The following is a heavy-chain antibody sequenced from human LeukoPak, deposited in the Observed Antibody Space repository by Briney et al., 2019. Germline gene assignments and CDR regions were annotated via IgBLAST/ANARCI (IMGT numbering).Heavy chain of an antibody. Sequence: GGSLRLSCAASGFTFSSYSMNWVRQAPGKGLEWVSSISSSSSYIYYADSVKGRFTTSRDNAKNSLYLQMNSLRAEDTAVYYCARARRYCSSTSCYDLYFDYWGQGTLVTVSS. D-gene: IGHD2-2*01. CDR3: ARARRYCSSTSCYDLYFDY. J-gene: IGHJ4*02. CDR1: GFTFSSYS. V-gene: IGHV3-21*01. CDR2: ISSSSSYI.